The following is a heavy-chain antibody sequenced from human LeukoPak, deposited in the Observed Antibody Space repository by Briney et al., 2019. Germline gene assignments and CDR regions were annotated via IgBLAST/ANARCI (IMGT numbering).Heavy chain of an antibody. V-gene: IGHV4-30-4*07. D-gene: IGHD3-22*01. J-gene: IGHJ3*02. CDR2: IYYSGST. Sequence: SQTLSLTCAVSGGSISSGGYSWSWIRQPPGKGLEWIGYIYYSGSTYYNPSLKSRVTISVDTSKNQFSLKLSSVTAADTAVYYCASLVGDYYDSSGSDAFDIWGRGTMVTVSS. CDR3: ASLVGDYYDSSGSDAFDI. CDR1: GGSISSGGYS.